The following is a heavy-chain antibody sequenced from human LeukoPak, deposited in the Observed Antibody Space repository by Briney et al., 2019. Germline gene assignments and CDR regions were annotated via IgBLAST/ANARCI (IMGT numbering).Heavy chain of an antibody. D-gene: IGHD6-13*01. CDR1: GGTFSSYA. V-gene: IGHV1-69*05. Sequence: SVKVSCKASGGTFSSYAISWVRQAPGQGLEWMGGIIPIFGTANYAQKFQGRVTITTDESTSTAYMELSSLRSEDTAVYYCARRGLGIAAAAYDYWGQGTLVTVSS. CDR3: ARRGLGIAAAAYDY. CDR2: IIPIFGTA. J-gene: IGHJ4*02.